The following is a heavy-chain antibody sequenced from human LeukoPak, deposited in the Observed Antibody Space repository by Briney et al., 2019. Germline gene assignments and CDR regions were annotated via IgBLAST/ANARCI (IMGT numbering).Heavy chain of an antibody. Sequence: ASVKVSCKASGYTFTSYDINWVRQATGQGLEWMGWMNPNSGNTGYAQKFQGRVTMTRNTSISTAYMELSSLRSEDMAVYYCTTDGRITMVRGVIGDDAFDIWGQGTMVTVSS. J-gene: IGHJ3*02. CDR3: TTDGRITMVRGVIGDDAFDI. CDR1: GYTFTSYD. D-gene: IGHD3-10*01. V-gene: IGHV1-8*01. CDR2: MNPNSGNT.